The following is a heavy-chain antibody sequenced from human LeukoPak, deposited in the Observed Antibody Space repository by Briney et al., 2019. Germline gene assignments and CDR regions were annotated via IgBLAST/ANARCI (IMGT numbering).Heavy chain of an antibody. CDR3: ARTADILTGYNY. CDR2: IYHSGST. Sequence: SETLSLTCTVSGYSISSGYYWAWIRQPPGKGLEWIGNIYHSGSTYYNPSLKSRVTISVDTSKNQFSLQLTSVTAADTAVYYCARTADILTGYNYWGQGTLVTVSS. J-gene: IGHJ4*02. CDR1: GYSISSGYY. V-gene: IGHV4-38-2*02. D-gene: IGHD3-9*01.